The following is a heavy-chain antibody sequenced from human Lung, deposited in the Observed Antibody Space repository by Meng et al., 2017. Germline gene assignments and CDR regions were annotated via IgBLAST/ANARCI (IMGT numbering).Heavy chain of an antibody. J-gene: IGHJ4*02. Sequence: VQLPQGGAGLLKPSETLSLPCVVSGGSFSDYYWSWIRQPPGKGLEWIGEINHSGSTNYNPSLESRATISVDTSQNNLSLKLSSVTAADSAVYYCARGPTTMAHDFDYWGQGTLVTVSS. V-gene: IGHV4-34*01. CDR3: ARGPTTMAHDFDY. D-gene: IGHD4-11*01. CDR1: GGSFSDYY. CDR2: INHSGST.